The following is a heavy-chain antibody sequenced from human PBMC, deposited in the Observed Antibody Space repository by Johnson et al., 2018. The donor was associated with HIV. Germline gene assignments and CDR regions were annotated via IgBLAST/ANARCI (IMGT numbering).Heavy chain of an antibody. CDR2: IYSGGST. CDR1: GFTVSSNY. Sequence: VQLVESGGGVVQPGRSLRLSCAASGFTVSSNYMSWVRQAPGKGLEWVSVIYSGGSTYYADSVQGRFTISRDNSRNTLYLQMSSLRAEDTAMYYCARDGESQQLPLGDAFDVWGQGTLVTVSS. J-gene: IGHJ3*01. V-gene: IGHV3-66*01. D-gene: IGHD6-13*01. CDR3: ARDGESQQLPLGDAFDV.